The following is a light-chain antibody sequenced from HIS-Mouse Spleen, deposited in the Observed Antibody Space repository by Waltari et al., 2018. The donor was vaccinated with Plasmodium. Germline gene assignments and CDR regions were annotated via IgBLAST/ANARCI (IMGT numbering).Light chain of an antibody. V-gene: IGKV1-5*03. Sequence: DIQMTQSPSTLSASVGDRVTITCRASQSISSWLAWYQQKPGKAPKLLIYKASSLESGVPSRFSGSGSGTEFTLTISSLQPDDFATYYCQQCNSYSWTFGQGTRLEIK. CDR1: QSISSW. J-gene: IGKJ5*01. CDR2: KAS. CDR3: QQCNSYSWT.